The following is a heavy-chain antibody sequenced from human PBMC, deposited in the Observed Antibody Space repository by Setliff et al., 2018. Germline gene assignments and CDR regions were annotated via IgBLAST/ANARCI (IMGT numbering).Heavy chain of an antibody. CDR3: MNWDGAF. CDR1: GFTFSAHY. J-gene: IGHJ4*02. V-gene: IGHV3-72*01. CDR2: IRNKDNSYTT. Sequence: GGSLRLSCAASGFTFSAHYMDWLRQAPGKGLEWVGRIRNKDNSYTTEYAASVKGRFTISRDDSKNTLYLQMNSLKTEDTAVYYCMNWDGAFWGRGTLVTVSS. D-gene: IGHD1-26*01.